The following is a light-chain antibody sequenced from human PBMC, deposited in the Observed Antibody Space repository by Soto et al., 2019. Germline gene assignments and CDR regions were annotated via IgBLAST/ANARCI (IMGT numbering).Light chain of an antibody. CDR2: DTS. V-gene: IGKV3-11*01. CDR3: QQRSNWIT. CDR1: QSVGGS. Sequence: EIVLTQSPATLSLFPGERATLSCRASQSVGGSLAWYQQKPGQAPRLLLYDTSSRATGIPARFSGSGSGTDFTLTISSVEPEDFAVYYCQQRSNWITFGQGTRLEIE. J-gene: IGKJ5*01.